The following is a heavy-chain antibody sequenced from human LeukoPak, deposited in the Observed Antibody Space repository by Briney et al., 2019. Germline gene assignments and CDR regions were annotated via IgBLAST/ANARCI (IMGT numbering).Heavy chain of an antibody. V-gene: IGHV4-61*08. D-gene: IGHD3-9*01. CDR1: GGSISSNGYY. CDR3: ARVDPLRYYYYMDV. Sequence: SETLSLTCTVSGGSISSNGYYWGWIRQPPGKGLEWIGYIYYSGSTNYNPSLKSRVTMSVDTSKNQFSLKLSSVTAADTAVYYCARVDPLRYYYYMDVWGKGTTVTVSS. J-gene: IGHJ6*03. CDR2: IYYSGST.